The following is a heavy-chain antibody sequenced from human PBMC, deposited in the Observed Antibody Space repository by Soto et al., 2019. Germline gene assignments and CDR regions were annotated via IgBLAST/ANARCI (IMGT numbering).Heavy chain of an antibody. Sequence: SETLSLTCTVSGGSISSSSYYWGWIRQPPGKGLEWIGSIYYSGSTYYNPSLKSRVTISVDTSKNQFSLKLSSVTAADTAVYYCAGTYYDFWSGYPFDYWGQGTLVTVSS. CDR3: AGTYYDFWSGYPFDY. V-gene: IGHV4-39*01. CDR1: GGSISSSSYY. J-gene: IGHJ4*02. CDR2: IYYSGST. D-gene: IGHD3-3*01.